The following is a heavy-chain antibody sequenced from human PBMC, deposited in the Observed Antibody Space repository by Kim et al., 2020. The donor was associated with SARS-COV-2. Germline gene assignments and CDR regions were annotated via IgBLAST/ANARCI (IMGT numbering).Heavy chain of an antibody. D-gene: IGHD3-10*01. J-gene: IGHJ6*02. V-gene: IGHV5-51*01. CDR1: GYSFTSYW. Sequence: GESLKISCKGSGYSFTSYWIGWVRQMPGKGLEWMGIIYPGDSDTRYSPSFQGQVTISADKSISTAYLQWSSLKASDTAMYYCARPQWYYYGSGSYFYYGMDVWGQGTTVTVSS. CDR3: ARPQWYYYGSGSYFYYGMDV. CDR2: IYPGDSDT.